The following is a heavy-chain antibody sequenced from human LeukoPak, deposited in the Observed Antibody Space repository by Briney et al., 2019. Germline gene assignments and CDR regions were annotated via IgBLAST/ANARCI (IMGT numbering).Heavy chain of an antibody. CDR3: ARDGSSFCSRTSCYSGHYYYGMDV. Sequence: ASVKVSCKASGYTFTTYGISWVRQAPGQGLEWMGWISAYNGNTDYAQKFRGRVTMTTDTSTSTAYMELRSLRSDDTAVYYCARDGSSFCSRTSCYSGHYYYGMDVWGQGTTVTVSS. D-gene: IGHD2-2*01. CDR2: ISAYNGNT. CDR1: GYTFTTYG. J-gene: IGHJ6*02. V-gene: IGHV1-18*01.